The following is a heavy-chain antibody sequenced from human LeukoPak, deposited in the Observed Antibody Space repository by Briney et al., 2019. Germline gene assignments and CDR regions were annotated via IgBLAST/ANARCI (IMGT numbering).Heavy chain of an antibody. CDR2: IIPILGIA. J-gene: IGHJ4*02. Sequence: ASVKVSCKASGGTFSSYAISWVRQAPGQGLEWMGRIIPILGIANYAQKFQGRVTITADKSTSTAYMELSSLRSEDTAVYYCARERGANVDIVATIDYWGQGTLVTVSS. CDR3: ARERGANVDIVATIDY. V-gene: IGHV1-69*04. CDR1: GGTFSSYA. D-gene: IGHD5-12*01.